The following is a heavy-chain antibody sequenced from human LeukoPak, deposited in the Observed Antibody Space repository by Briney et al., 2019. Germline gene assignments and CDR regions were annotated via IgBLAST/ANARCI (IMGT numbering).Heavy chain of an antibody. Sequence: PSETLSLTCTVSGGSINSYYWGWIRQPPGKGLEWIGSIYYSGSTYYNPSLKSRVTILIDTSKNQFSLKLSSVTAADTAVYYCAREGVADYWGQGTLVTVSS. J-gene: IGHJ4*02. CDR1: GGSINSYY. V-gene: IGHV4-39*07. D-gene: IGHD3-10*01. CDR3: AREGVADY. CDR2: IYYSGST.